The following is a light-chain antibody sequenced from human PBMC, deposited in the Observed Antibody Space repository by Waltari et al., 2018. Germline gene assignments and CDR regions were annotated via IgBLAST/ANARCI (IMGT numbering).Light chain of an antibody. V-gene: IGKV3-20*01. CDR1: QSVSSTY. CDR3: QYSACSPPST. J-gene: IGKJ2*02. CDR2: GAA. Sequence: EIVLTQSPGTLPLSPGERVTLSCRASQSVSSTYLAWYQQKPGQAPRPLIYGAANRAAGIPDRFSGSGSGTVFTLTISRLEPEDFAVYYCQYSACSPPSTFGQGTKLEIK.